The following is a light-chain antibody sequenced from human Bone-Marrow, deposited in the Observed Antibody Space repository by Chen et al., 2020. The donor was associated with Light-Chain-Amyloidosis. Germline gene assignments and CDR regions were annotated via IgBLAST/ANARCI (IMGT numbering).Light chain of an antibody. Sequence: SYELTQPPSVSVSPGQTARITCSGDDLPTKYAYWYQQKPGQAPVLVIHRDTERPSGISERFSGTSSWTTATVTISGVQAEDEADYHCQSADSSGTYEVIFGGVTKLTGL. V-gene: IGLV3-25*03. CDR3: QSADSSGTYEVI. CDR1: DLPTKY. CDR2: RDT. J-gene: IGLJ2*01.